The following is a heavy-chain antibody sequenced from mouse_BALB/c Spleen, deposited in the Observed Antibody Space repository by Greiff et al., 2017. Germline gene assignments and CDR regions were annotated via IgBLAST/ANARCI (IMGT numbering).Heavy chain of an antibody. D-gene: IGHD1-2*01. J-gene: IGHJ3*01. CDR1: GFTFSSYT. Sequence: EVQGVESGGGLVKPGGSLKLSCAASGFTFSSYTMSWVRQTPEKRLEWVATISSGGSYTYYPDSVKGRFTISRDNAKNTLYLQMSSLKSEDTAMYYCTREVITTAPFAYWGQGTLVTVSA. V-gene: IGHV5-6-4*01. CDR3: TREVITTAPFAY. CDR2: ISSGGSYT.